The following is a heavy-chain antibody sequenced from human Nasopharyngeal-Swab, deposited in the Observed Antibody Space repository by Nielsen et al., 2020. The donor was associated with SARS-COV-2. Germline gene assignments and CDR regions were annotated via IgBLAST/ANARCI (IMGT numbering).Heavy chain of an antibody. CDR1: GDSVSSNSAA. V-gene: IGHV6-1*01. CDR2: TYYRSKWYN. CDR3: ARGMVRGVIRYGMDV. D-gene: IGHD3-10*01. J-gene: IGHJ6*02. Sequence: QTHALIRAISGDSVSSNSAAWNWIRQTTARGLEWLGRTYYRSKWYNDYAVSVKSRITINPDTSKNQFSLQLNSVTPEDTAVYYCARGMVRGVIRYGMDVWGQGTTVTVSS.